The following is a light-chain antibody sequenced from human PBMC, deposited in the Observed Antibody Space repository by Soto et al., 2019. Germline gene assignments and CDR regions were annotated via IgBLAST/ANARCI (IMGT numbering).Light chain of an antibody. CDR2: DNN. CDR1: SSNIGRNY. Sequence: QSVLTQPPSVSAAPGQTVTISCCGGSSNIGRNYVSWYQQLPRTAPKLLISDNNRRPSGTPDRFSGSKSGTSATLGITGLQTGDEADYYCVAWDTSLRAVIFGGGTKVTVL. V-gene: IGLV1-51*01. J-gene: IGLJ2*01. CDR3: VAWDTSLRAVI.